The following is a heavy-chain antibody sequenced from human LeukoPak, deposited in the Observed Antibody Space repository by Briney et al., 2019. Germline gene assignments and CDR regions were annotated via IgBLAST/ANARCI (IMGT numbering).Heavy chain of an antibody. J-gene: IGHJ4*02. D-gene: IGHD5-12*01. CDR1: GYTFTSYD. V-gene: IGHV1-8*01. CDR2: MNPNSGNT. Sequence: ASVKVSCKASGYTFTSYDINWVRQATGQGLEWMGWMNPNSGNTGYAQKFQGRVTMTRDTSISTAYMELTRLRSDDTAVYYCAQVATDYWGQGTLVTVSS. CDR3: AQVATDY.